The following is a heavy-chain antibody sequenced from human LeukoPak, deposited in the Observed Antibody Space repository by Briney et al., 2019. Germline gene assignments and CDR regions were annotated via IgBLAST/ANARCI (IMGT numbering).Heavy chain of an antibody. J-gene: IGHJ5*02. CDR3: APVGRRYCGGDCYTNWFDP. CDR2: IYYSGST. Sequence: PSETLSLTCTVSGDSISSSSYYWGWIRQPPGKGLEWIGSIYYSGSTYYNPSLKSRVTISVDTSKNQFSLKLNSVTAADTAVYFCAPVGRRYCGGDCYTNWFDPWGQGTLVTVSS. V-gene: IGHV4-39*07. CDR1: GDSISSSSYY. D-gene: IGHD2-21*02.